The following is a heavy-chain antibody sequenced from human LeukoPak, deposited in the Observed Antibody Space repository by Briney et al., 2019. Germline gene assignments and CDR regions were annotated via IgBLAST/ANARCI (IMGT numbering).Heavy chain of an antibody. D-gene: IGHD2-21*01. V-gene: IGHV3-7*01. Sequence: GGSLRLSCAASGFTFSSYWMSWVRQAPGKGLEWVANIKQDGSEKYYVDSVKGRFTISRDNAKNSLYLQMNGLRAEDTAVYYCARDFAIAVPYFDYWGQGTLVTVSS. CDR1: GFTFSSYW. CDR2: IKQDGSEK. CDR3: ARDFAIAVPYFDY. J-gene: IGHJ4*02.